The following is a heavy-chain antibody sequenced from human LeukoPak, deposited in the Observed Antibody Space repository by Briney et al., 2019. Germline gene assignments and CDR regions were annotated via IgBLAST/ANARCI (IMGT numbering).Heavy chain of an antibody. D-gene: IGHD3-22*01. Sequence: PSQTLSLTCTVSGGSISSGDYYWRWIRQPRGKGLEWIGYIYYSGSTYYNPSLKSRVTISVDTSKNQFSLKLSSVTAADTAVYYCASRLISSGYSSDYWGQGTLVTVSS. CDR1: GGSISSGDYY. J-gene: IGHJ4*02. CDR3: ASRLISSGYSSDY. V-gene: IGHV4-30-4*01. CDR2: IYYSGST.